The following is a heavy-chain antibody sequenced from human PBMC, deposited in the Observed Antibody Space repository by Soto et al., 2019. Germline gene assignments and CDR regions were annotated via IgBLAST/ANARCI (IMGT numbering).Heavy chain of an antibody. CDR3: AIPRAWWNSLFDY. CDR2: IIPIFGTA. CDR1: LGTFSSYA. J-gene: IGHJ4*02. D-gene: IGHD1-7*01. V-gene: IGHV1-69*01. Sequence: QVQLVQSGAAVQKTGSSVKVSGKASLGTFSSYAISGVLQAPGQWLEWMGGIIPIFGTANYAQKCQGRVTMTAYESTSTAYMELSSLRSEDTAVYYCAIPRAWWNSLFDYWGQGPLVTVSA.